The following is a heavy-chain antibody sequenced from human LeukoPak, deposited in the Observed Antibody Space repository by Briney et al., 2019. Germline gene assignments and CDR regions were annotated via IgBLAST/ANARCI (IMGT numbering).Heavy chain of an antibody. CDR2: ISGSGGST. V-gene: IGHV3-23*01. J-gene: IGHJ3*02. D-gene: IGHD2-15*01. CDR3: ARVPLPRRYCSGGSCRTGAFDI. CDR1: GFTFSSYA. Sequence: GGSLRLSCAASGFTFSSYAMSWVRQAPGKGLEWVSAISGSGGSTYYADSVKGRFTISRDNAKNSLYLQMNSLRAEDTAVYYCARVPLPRRYCSGGSCRTGAFDIWGQGTMVTVSS.